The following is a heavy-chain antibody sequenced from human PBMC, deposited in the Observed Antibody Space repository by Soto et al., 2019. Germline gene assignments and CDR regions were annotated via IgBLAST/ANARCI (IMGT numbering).Heavy chain of an antibody. CDR1: GYPFTSYG. CDR2: ISAHNGNQ. CDR3: ARGRYGDY. Sequence: QVHLVQSGAEVKKPGASVKVSCKCSGYPFTSYGITWVRQAPGQGHEWMGWISAHNGNQNYAQKLQVRVSVTRDTSTSPAYMELRSLRSDDTAVEYFARGRYGDYWGQGALVTVSS. J-gene: IGHJ4*02. V-gene: IGHV1-18*01. D-gene: IGHD1-1*01.